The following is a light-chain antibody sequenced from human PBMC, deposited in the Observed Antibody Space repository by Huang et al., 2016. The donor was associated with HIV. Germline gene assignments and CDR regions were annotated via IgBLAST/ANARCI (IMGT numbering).Light chain of an antibody. CDR3: QQSYSTPLT. CDR1: QSISSY. V-gene: IGKV1-39*01. J-gene: IGKJ4*01. CDR2: AAS. Sequence: DIQMTQSPSSLSASVGDRVTITCRASQSISSYLNWYQQKPGRAPKVLIYAASTLQSGVPSRFSRSRSWTDFSLTISSLQPEDFATYYCQQSYSTPLTFGGGTKVEIK.